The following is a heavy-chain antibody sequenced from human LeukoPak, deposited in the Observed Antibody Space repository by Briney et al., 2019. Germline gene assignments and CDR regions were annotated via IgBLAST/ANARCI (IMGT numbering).Heavy chain of an antibody. Sequence: ASVKVSCKASGYTFTSYGISWVRQAPGQGLEWMGWISAYNGNTNYAQKLQGRVTMTTDTSTSTAYMELRSLRSDDTAVYYCASGRMVRGVIIGALGYWGQGTLVTVSS. J-gene: IGHJ4*02. CDR2: ISAYNGNT. D-gene: IGHD3-10*01. CDR3: ASGRMVRGVIIGALGY. CDR1: GYTFTSYG. V-gene: IGHV1-18*01.